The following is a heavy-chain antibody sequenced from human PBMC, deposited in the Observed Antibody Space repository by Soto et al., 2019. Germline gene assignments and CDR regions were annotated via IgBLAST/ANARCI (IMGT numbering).Heavy chain of an antibody. CDR2: IWYDGTQK. J-gene: IGHJ4*02. CDR1: GFTFTSYG. Sequence: GGYPRLSCAASGFTFTSYGMHWVRQVPGKGLEWVSVIWYDGTQKYYADSVKGRFTISRDDSKNTLYLQMNSLRAEDTAVYYCVRDGNLRAAAIDYWGQGSLVTVSS. CDR3: VRDGNLRAAAIDY. D-gene: IGHD6-13*01. V-gene: IGHV3-33*01.